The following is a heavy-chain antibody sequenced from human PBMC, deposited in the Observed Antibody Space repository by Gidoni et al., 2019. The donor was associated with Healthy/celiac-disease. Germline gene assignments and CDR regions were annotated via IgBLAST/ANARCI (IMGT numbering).Heavy chain of an antibody. CDR1: GFTFSSYW. J-gene: IGHJ4*02. CDR2: IKQDGSEK. D-gene: IGHD3-10*01. CDR3: ARAYVDYYGSGSYLDY. Sequence: EVQLVSSGGGLFQPGGSLRLSCAASGFTFSSYWMSWVRQAPGKGREWVAKIKQDGSEKYYVDSVKGRFTISRDNAKNSLYLQMNSLRAEDTAVYYCARAYVDYYGSGSYLDYWGQGTLVTVSS. V-gene: IGHV3-7*04.